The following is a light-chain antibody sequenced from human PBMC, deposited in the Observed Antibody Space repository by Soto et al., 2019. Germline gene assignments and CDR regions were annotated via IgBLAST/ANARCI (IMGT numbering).Light chain of an antibody. J-gene: IGLJ1*01. CDR1: NSDVGSYNL. CDR2: EVT. CDR3: FSYAGDSVYV. V-gene: IGLV2-23*02. Sequence: QSALTRPASVSGSPRQSITSSCTGTNSDVGSYNLVSWFQQHPGKAPKLVIYEVTKRPSGVSDRFSGSKSGNTASLTISGLQAEDEADYYCFSYAGDSVYVFGTGTKVTVL.